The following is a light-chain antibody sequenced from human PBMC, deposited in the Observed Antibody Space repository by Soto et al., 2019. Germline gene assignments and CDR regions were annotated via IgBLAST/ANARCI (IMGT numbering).Light chain of an antibody. CDR3: QQYGSSGT. J-gene: IGKJ1*01. CDR1: QSVSNNY. CDR2: GAS. V-gene: IGKV3-20*01. Sequence: EIVLTQSPGTLSLSPGERATLSCRASQSVSNNYLAWYPQKPCQAPRLLLYGASNRATGIPDRFSGSGSGTDFTLTISRLEREDFAVYYCQQYGSSGTFGQGTKVDIK.